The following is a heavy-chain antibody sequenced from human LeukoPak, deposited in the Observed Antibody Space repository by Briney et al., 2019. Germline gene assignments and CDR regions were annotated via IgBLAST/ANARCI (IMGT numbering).Heavy chain of an antibody. CDR1: GGSISSYY. Sequence: RASETLSLTCTVSGGSISSYYWSWIRQPPGKGLEWIGYIYYSGGTNYSPSLKSRVTISVDTSKNQFSLKLSSVTAADTAVYYCARTPMVGASRYFDYWGQGTLVTVSS. V-gene: IGHV4-59*08. CDR2: IYYSGGT. CDR3: ARTPMVGASRYFDY. D-gene: IGHD1-26*01. J-gene: IGHJ4*02.